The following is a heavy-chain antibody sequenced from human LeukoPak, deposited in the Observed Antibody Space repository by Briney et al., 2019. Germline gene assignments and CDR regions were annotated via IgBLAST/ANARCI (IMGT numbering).Heavy chain of an antibody. Sequence: SETLSLTCTVSGAFISSGGFYWSWLRQPPGKGLEWIGYIYHSGKAYYNPSLESRVTISVDRSKNRFSLNLNSVTAADTSVYYCARGGRAFDVWGQGTLISVSP. CDR2: IYHSGKA. J-gene: IGHJ3*01. V-gene: IGHV4-30-2*01. CDR3: ARGGRAFDV. CDR1: GAFISSGGFY.